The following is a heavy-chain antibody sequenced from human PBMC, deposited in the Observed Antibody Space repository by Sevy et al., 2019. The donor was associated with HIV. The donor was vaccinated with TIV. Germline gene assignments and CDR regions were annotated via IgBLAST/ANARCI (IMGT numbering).Heavy chain of an antibody. V-gene: IGHV4-38-2*01. CDR1: GYSISSGYW. D-gene: IGHD7-27*01. J-gene: IGHJ4*02. Sequence: SETLSLTCVVSGYSISSGYWWDWFRRPPGKGLEWIGAIHYTGTTQYTPSLNRRVTVSADTSKNQFSLRLSSMTAADTAVYDCASHDWGREDYWGQGTLVTVSS. CDR3: ASHDWGREDY. CDR2: IHYTGTT.